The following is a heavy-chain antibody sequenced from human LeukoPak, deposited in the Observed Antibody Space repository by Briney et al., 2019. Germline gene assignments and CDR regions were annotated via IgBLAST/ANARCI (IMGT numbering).Heavy chain of an antibody. CDR3: AKAPFWSGRRSQSNWFDP. Sequence: PGGSLRLSCAASGFTFSGSAMHWVRQAPGKGLEWVSAISGSGGSTYYADSVKGRFTISRDNSKNTLYLQMNSLRAEDTAVYYCAKAPFWSGRRSQSNWFDPWGQGTLVTVSS. V-gene: IGHV3-23*01. J-gene: IGHJ5*02. D-gene: IGHD3-3*01. CDR1: GFTFSGSA. CDR2: ISGSGGST.